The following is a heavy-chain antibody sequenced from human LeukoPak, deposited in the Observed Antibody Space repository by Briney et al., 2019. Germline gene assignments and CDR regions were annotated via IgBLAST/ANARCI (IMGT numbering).Heavy chain of an antibody. CDR2: ISGSGGST. J-gene: IGHJ4*02. CDR1: GFTFSSYA. D-gene: IGHD6-19*01. CDR3: AKRNRIAVAGSVFDY. Sequence: PGGSLRLSCAASGFTFSSYAMRWVRQAPGKGLEWVSAISGSGGSTYYADSVKGRFTISRDNSKNTLYLQMNSLRAEDTAVYYCAKRNRIAVAGSVFDYWGQGTLVTVSS. V-gene: IGHV3-23*01.